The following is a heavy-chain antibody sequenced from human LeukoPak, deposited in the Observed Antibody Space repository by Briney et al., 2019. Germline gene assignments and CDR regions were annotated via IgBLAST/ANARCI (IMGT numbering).Heavy chain of an antibody. J-gene: IGHJ4*02. Sequence: GGSLRLSCAASGLIVSNYFMTWVRQAPGKGLECVSVIYSGGATYYADSVKGRFTISRDNSKNTLYLQMNSLRAEDTAVYYCARSGNYDSSGYYSPFDYWGQGTLVTVSS. CDR3: ARSGNYDSSGYYSPFDY. D-gene: IGHD3-22*01. CDR1: GLIVSNYF. V-gene: IGHV3-66*02. CDR2: IYSGGAT.